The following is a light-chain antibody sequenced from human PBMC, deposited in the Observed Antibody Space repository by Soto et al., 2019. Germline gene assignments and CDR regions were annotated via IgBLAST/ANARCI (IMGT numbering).Light chain of an antibody. V-gene: IGKV3D-15*01. Sequence: DIVLTQSPATLSLSPGERATLSCRASQSISIYLAWYQQKPGQAPRLLIYSASTRATGIPARFRGSGSGADFTLTISSLQSEDFAVYYCQQYYDWPISFGQGTRLEIK. CDR1: QSISIY. J-gene: IGKJ5*01. CDR3: QQYYDWPIS. CDR2: SAS.